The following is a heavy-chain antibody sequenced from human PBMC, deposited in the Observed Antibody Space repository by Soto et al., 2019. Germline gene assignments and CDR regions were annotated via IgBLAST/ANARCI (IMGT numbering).Heavy chain of an antibody. D-gene: IGHD3-22*01. Sequence: SVKVSCKASGGTFSRYAMSWVRQAPGQGLEWMGGIIPIFGTANYAQKFQGRVTITADESTSTAYMELSSLRSEDTAVYYCARDRITMIVGPQYHGLDVWGQGTKVTVSS. CDR3: ARDRITMIVGPQYHGLDV. CDR2: IIPIFGTA. CDR1: GGTFSRYA. V-gene: IGHV1-69*13. J-gene: IGHJ6*02.